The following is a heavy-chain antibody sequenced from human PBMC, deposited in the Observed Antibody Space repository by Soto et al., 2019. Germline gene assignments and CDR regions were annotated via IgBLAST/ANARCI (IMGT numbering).Heavy chain of an antibody. CDR3: AKGRKYLSSSGTLYYFDY. J-gene: IGHJ4*02. V-gene: IGHV3-23*01. CDR1: GFTFSSYA. CDR2: ISGSGGST. Sequence: LRLSCAASGFTFSSYAMSWVRQAPGKGLEWVSAISGSGGSTYYADSVKGRFTISRDNSKNTLYLQMNSLRAEDTAVYYCAKGRKYLSSSGTLYYFDYWGQGTLVTVSS. D-gene: IGHD3-22*01.